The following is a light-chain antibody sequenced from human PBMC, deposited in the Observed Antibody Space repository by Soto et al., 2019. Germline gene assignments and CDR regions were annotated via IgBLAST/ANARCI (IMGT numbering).Light chain of an antibody. V-gene: IGKV1-9*01. CDR2: AAS. Sequence: DIQLTQSPSFLSPSIGESVTITCRASQVISTSLAWYQVKPGKAPKLLIYAASTLESGVPSRFSATVSGTEFSLTITSLQPEDVATYYCQNYNTVPSITFGQGTRLEI. J-gene: IGKJ5*01. CDR1: QVISTS. CDR3: QNYNTVPSIT.